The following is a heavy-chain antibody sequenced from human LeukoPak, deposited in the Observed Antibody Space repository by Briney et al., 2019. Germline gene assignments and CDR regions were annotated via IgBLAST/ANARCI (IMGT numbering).Heavy chain of an antibody. Sequence: GASVKVSCKASGYTLSSYYIHWVRQAPGQGLEWMGIINPSGGSTTYAQKFQGRVTMNRDTSTSTVYMELSSLRSEDTAVYYCARLSGSYYCFDYWGQGTLVTVSS. CDR3: ARLSGSYYCFDY. CDR2: INPSGGST. J-gene: IGHJ4*02. V-gene: IGHV1-46*01. CDR1: GYTLSSYY. D-gene: IGHD1-26*01.